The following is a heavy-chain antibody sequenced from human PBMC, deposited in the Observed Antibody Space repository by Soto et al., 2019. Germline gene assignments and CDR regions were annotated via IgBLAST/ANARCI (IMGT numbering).Heavy chain of an antibody. CDR3: AHSTSLRAFDY. CDR2: IYCDDDK. Sequence: QITLRESGPTLVKPTQTLTLTCTFSGFSPSTSGVGVGWIRQPPGKALELLAVIYCDDDKRYSPSLKSRLTITRDTSKNQVVLTMTNMDPVDTATYYCAHSTSLRAFDYWGQGTLVTVSS. V-gene: IGHV2-5*02. J-gene: IGHJ4*02. CDR1: GFSPSTSGVG. D-gene: IGHD3-3*01.